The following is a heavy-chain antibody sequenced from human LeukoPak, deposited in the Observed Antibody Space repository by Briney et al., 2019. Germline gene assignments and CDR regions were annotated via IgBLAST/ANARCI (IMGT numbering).Heavy chain of an antibody. J-gene: IGHJ4*02. CDR1: GFTFSSYG. CDR3: AKIPYCSSTSCYEDY. CDR2: ISGSGGST. V-gene: IGHV3-23*01. Sequence: GGSLRLSCAASGFTFSSYGMSWVRQAPGKGLEWVSAISGSGGSTYYADSVKGRFTISRDNSKNTLYLQMNSLRAEDTAVYYCAKIPYCSSTSCYEDYWGQGTLVTVSS. D-gene: IGHD2-2*01.